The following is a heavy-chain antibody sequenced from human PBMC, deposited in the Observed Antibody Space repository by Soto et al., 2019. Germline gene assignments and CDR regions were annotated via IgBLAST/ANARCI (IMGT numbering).Heavy chain of an antibody. J-gene: IGHJ4*02. CDR2: ISSGSKTI. CDR1: GFTFSGYS. CDR3: VREDILGVRSFDD. D-gene: IGHD3-9*01. V-gene: IGHV3-48*02. Sequence: PGGSLTLSRAASGFTFSGYSVNWVRQAPGKGLEWISYISSGSKTIYYADSVKGRFFVSRDNAKNSQYLQMNSLRDEDTAVYYCVREDILGVRSFDDWGQGPLVTVS.